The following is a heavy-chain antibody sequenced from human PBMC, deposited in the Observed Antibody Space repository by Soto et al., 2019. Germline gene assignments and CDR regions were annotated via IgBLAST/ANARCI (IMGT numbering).Heavy chain of an antibody. J-gene: IGHJ4*02. CDR1: GFTFSSYG. CDR3: ARDIYSFDY. V-gene: IGHV3-33*01. Sequence: QVQLVESGGGVVQPGRSLRLSCAASGFTFSSYGMHWVRQAPGKGLEWVAVIWYDGSDKYYADSVKGRFTISRDNSKNTLYLQMNSLRAEDTAVYYCARDIYSFDYWGQGTLVTVSS. D-gene: IGHD4-4*01. CDR2: IWYDGSDK.